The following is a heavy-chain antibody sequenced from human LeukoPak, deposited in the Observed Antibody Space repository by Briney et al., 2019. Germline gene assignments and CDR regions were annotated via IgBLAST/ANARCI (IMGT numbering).Heavy chain of an antibody. Sequence: QAGGSLRLSCVGSGFTFSAYWMTWVRQAPGKGLEWVANIRDDGSDSYYVGSVKGRFTISRDNAKNSLYLQMNSLRAEDTAVYSCARDDRNSYYDYWGQGTLVTVSS. CDR2: IRDDGSDS. D-gene: IGHD2-21*01. CDR3: ARDDRNSYYDY. J-gene: IGHJ4*02. V-gene: IGHV3-7*01. CDR1: GFTFSAYW.